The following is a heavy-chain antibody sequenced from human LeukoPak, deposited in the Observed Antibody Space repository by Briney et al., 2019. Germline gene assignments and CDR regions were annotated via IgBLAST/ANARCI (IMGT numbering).Heavy chain of an antibody. D-gene: IGHD3-22*01. CDR2: ISADNGNT. J-gene: IGHJ4*02. CDR1: GYTFTSYG. V-gene: IGHV1-18*01. CDR3: AREDYFDSSGYWDY. Sequence: GASVKVSCKASGYTFTSYGISWVRQAPGQGLEWMGWISADNGNTNYAQKFQGRVTMTRDMSTSTVYMELSSLRSEDTAVYYCAREDYFDSSGYWDYWGQGTLVTVSS.